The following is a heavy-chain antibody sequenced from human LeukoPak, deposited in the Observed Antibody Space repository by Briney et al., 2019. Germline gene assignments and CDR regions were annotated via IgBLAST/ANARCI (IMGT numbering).Heavy chain of an antibody. D-gene: IGHD4/OR15-4a*01. CDR1: GFAFSSYS. V-gene: IGHV3-21*01. Sequence: PGGSLRLSCAASGFAFSSYSMNWVRQAPGKGLEWVSSIRSSSTYIYYADSVKGQFTISRDNAKSSLYLQMNSLRAEDTAVYYRAREGHGLTLDYGMDVWGQGTTVTVSS. J-gene: IGHJ6*02. CDR3: AREGHGLTLDYGMDV. CDR2: IRSSSTYI.